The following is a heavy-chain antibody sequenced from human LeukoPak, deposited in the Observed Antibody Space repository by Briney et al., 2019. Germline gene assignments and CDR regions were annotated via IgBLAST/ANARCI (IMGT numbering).Heavy chain of an antibody. D-gene: IGHD3-22*01. CDR1: GITCSSYS. V-gene: IGHV3-48*02. J-gene: IGHJ3*01. Sequence: PGGSLRLSCAASGITCSSYSMNWVRQAPGQGLEWVSYISSSSSTIYYADSVKGRFTISRDNAKNSVYLQMNSLRDEDTAVYYCARERGQYYDSSGWWGQGTMVTVSS. CDR3: ARERGQYYDSSGW. CDR2: ISSSSSTI.